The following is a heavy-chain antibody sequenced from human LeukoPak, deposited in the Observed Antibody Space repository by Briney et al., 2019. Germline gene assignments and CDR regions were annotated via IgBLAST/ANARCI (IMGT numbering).Heavy chain of an antibody. Sequence: SETLSLTCTVSGGSISSGGYYWSWIRQHPGKGLEWIGYIYYSGSTYYNPSLKSRVTISVDTSKNQFSLKLSSVTAADTAVYYCARGWLTMVRGVIMNWFDPWGQGTLVTVSS. J-gene: IGHJ5*02. D-gene: IGHD3-10*01. CDR1: GGSISSGGYY. CDR2: IYYSGST. V-gene: IGHV4-31*03. CDR3: ARGWLTMVRGVIMNWFDP.